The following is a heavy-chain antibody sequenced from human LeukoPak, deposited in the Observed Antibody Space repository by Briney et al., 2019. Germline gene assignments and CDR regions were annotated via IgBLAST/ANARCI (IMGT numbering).Heavy chain of an antibody. CDR1: GFTFSNYW. J-gene: IGHJ4*02. D-gene: IGHD2-8*02. Sequence: GGSLRLSCAASGFTFSNYWMTWVRQAPGKGLEWVANINQDGSVLKYVDSVKGRFTISRDSAKTSLYLQMNSLRTEDTAVYYCVRDSTGWKPLDYWGQGTLVTVSS. V-gene: IGHV3-7*01. CDR2: INQDGSVL. CDR3: VRDSTGWKPLDY.